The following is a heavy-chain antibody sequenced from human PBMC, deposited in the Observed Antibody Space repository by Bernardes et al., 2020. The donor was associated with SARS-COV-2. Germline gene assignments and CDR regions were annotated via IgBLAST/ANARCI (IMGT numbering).Heavy chain of an antibody. Sequence: SVKVSCKASGGTFSSYGISWVRQAPGQGLEWMGRTIPIFGTANYAQKFQGRVTLTTDESTTTAYMELSSLRSEDTAVYYCARDHYCRGGSCYNGYWFDPWGQGTLVTVSS. CDR2: TIPIFGTA. D-gene: IGHD2-15*01. J-gene: IGHJ5*02. V-gene: IGHV1-69*05. CDR3: ARDHYCRGGSCYNGYWFDP. CDR1: GGTFSSYG.